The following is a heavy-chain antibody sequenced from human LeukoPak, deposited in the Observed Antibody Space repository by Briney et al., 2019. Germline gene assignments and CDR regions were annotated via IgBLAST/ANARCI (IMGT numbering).Heavy chain of an antibody. CDR3: ARLESGVLGDPYYYDSSGYYYRGYFDN. D-gene: IGHD3-22*01. J-gene: IGHJ4*02. V-gene: IGHV4-59*08. CDR1: GGSISSYY. Sequence: SETLSLTCTVSGGSISSYYWSWIRQPPGKGLEWIGYIYDSGSTKYNLSLKSRVTISVDTSKNQCSLELSSVTAADTAVYYCARLESGVLGDPYYYDSSGYYYRGYFDNWGQGPLVTVSS. CDR2: IYDSGST.